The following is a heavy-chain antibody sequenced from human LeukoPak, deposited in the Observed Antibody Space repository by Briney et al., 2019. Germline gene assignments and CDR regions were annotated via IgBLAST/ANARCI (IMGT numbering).Heavy chain of an antibody. J-gene: IGHJ6*02. CDR2: ISSSSSYI. D-gene: IGHD5-18*01. Sequence: KPGGSLRLSCAASGFTFSSYSMNWVRQAPGKGLEWVSSISSSSSYIYYADSVKGRFTISRDNAKNSLYLQMNSLRAEDTAVYYCARVWGDTAMPYYYYDMDVWGQGTTVTVSS. V-gene: IGHV3-21*01. CDR1: GFTFSSYS. CDR3: ARVWGDTAMPYYYYDMDV.